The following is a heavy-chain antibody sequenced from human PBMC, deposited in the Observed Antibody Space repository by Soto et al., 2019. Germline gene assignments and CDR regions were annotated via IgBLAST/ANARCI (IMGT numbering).Heavy chain of an antibody. CDR2: IIPVLGIA. CDR3: ARDSGYYYGSGSDY. V-gene: IGHV1-69*04. CDR1: GGTFSSYT. D-gene: IGHD3-10*01. J-gene: IGHJ4*02. Sequence: SVKVSCKASGGTFSSYTISWVRQAPGQGLEWMGRIIPVLGIANYAQKFQGRVTITADKSTSTAYMELSSLRSEDTAVYYCARDSGYYYGSGSDYWGQGTLVTVSS.